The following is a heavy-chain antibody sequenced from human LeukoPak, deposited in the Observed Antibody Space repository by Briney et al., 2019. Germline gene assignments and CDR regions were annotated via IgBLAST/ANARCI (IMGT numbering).Heavy chain of an antibody. CDR1: GFTFGDYA. J-gene: IGHJ4*02. Sequence: PGRSLILSCTASGFTFGDYAMSWFRQAPGKGLEWVGFIRSKAYGGTTEYAASVKGRFTISRDDSKSIAYLQMNSLKTEDTAVYYCTRQYCSSTSCLGLVDYWGQGTLVTVSS. D-gene: IGHD2-2*01. CDR3: TRQYCSSTSCLGLVDY. CDR2: IRSKAYGGTT. V-gene: IGHV3-49*03.